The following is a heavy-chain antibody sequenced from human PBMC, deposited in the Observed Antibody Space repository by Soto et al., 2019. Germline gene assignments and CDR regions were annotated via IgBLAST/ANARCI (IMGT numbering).Heavy chain of an antibody. CDR2: IYYSGST. Sequence: SETLSLTCTVSGGSISSGGYYWSWIRQHPGKGLEWIGYIYYSGSTYYNPSLKSRVTISVDTSKNQFSLKLSSVTAADTAVYYCARDLPHHYDSSGYHRGYFDYWGQGTLVTVSS. J-gene: IGHJ4*02. D-gene: IGHD3-22*01. CDR1: GGSISSGGYY. CDR3: ARDLPHHYDSSGYHRGYFDY. V-gene: IGHV4-31*03.